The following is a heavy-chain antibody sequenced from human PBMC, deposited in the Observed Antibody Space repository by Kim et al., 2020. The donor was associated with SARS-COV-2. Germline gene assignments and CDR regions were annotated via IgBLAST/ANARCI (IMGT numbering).Heavy chain of an antibody. CDR3: TTERTYYYDSSGYLHDC. CDR2: IKSKTDGGTT. CDR1: GFTFSNAW. D-gene: IGHD3-22*01. V-gene: IGHV3-15*01. Sequence: GGSLRLSCAASGFTFSNAWMSWVRQAPGKGLEWVGRIKSKTDGGTTDYAAPVKGRFTISRDDSKNTLYLQMNSLKTKDTAVYYCTTERTYYYDSSGYLHDCWGQGTVVTVSS. J-gene: IGHJ4*02.